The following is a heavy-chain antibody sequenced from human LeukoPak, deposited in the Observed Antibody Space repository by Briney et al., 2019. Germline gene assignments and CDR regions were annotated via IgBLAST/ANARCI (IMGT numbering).Heavy chain of an antibody. J-gene: IGHJ4*02. CDR1: GFTFSDTW. CDR3: ITWSSQFDY. CDR2: IQSKTDGGTT. D-gene: IGHD3-16*01. V-gene: IGHV3-15*01. Sequence: GGSLRLSCAASGFTFSDTWMTWVRQAPGKGLECVGFIQSKTDGGTTDSATPVKGRFTVSRDDSKNTLYLQMNSLKTEDTAVYYGITWSSQFDYWGQGTLVTVSS.